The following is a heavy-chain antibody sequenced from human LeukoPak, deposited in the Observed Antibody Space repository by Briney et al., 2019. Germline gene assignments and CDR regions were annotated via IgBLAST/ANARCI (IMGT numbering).Heavy chain of an antibody. Sequence: GGSLRLSCAASGFTFSSYAMSWVRQAPGKGLEWVANIKQDGSEKYYVDSVKGRFTISRDNAKNSLYLQMNSLRAEDTAVYYCARYHRERPRSFYFDYWGQGTLVTVSS. CDR2: IKQDGSEK. CDR1: GFTFSSYA. D-gene: IGHD1-1*01. V-gene: IGHV3-7*01. J-gene: IGHJ4*02. CDR3: ARYHRERPRSFYFDY.